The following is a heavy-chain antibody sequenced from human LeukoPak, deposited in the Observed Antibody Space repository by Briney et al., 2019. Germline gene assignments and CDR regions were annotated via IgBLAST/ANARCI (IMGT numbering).Heavy chain of an antibody. CDR2: IYYSGST. CDR3: ARVDSSGWPYWYFDL. Sequence: SETLSLTCTVSGGSISSYYWSWIRQPPGKGLEWIGYIYYSGSTNYNPSLKSRVTISVDTSKNQFSLKLSSVTAADTAVYYCARVDSSGWPYWYFDLWGRGTLVTVSS. D-gene: IGHD6-19*01. V-gene: IGHV4-59*01. CDR1: GGSISSYY. J-gene: IGHJ2*01.